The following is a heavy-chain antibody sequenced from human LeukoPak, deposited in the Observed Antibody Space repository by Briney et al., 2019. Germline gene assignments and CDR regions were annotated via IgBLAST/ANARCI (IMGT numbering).Heavy chain of an antibody. CDR2: ISGSGGDT. V-gene: IGHV3-23*01. Sequence: GGSLRLSCAASGFTFSNYAMSWVRQAPGKGLEWVSGISGSGGDTYYADSVKGRFTISRDNSKNTLYLQMNSLRAEDTAVYYCAKDLDIVATITGNWGQGTLVTVSS. CDR3: AKDLDIVATITGN. CDR1: GFTFSNYA. J-gene: IGHJ4*02. D-gene: IGHD5-12*01.